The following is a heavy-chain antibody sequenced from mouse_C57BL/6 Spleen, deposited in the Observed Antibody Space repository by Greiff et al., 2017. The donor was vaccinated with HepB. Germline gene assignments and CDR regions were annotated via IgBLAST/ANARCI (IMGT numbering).Heavy chain of an antibody. J-gene: IGHJ1*03. V-gene: IGHV14-2*01. CDR1: GFNIKDYY. D-gene: IGHD1-1*01. CDR2: IDPEDGET. Sequence: EVQLQQSGAELVKPGASVKLSCTASGFNIKDYYMHWVKQRTEQGLEWIGRIDPEDGETKYAPEFQGKATITADTSSNTAYLQLSSLTSEDTAVYYCAREAYGSRPSYWYFDVWGTGTTVTVSS. CDR3: AREAYGSRPSYWYFDV.